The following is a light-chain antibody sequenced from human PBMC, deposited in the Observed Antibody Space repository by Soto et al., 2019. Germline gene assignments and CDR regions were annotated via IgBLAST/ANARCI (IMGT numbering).Light chain of an antibody. V-gene: IGLV4-60*02. CDR2: LEGSGSY. Sequence: QLVLTQSSSASASLGSSVKLTCILSSGHSGYSIAWHQQQPGKAPRYLMKLEGSGSYYKGSGVPDHFSGSSSGADRYLSISNLQFEDEADYYCETWDSNTRVFGGGTKVTVL. J-gene: IGLJ3*02. CDR1: SGHSGYS. CDR3: ETWDSNTRV.